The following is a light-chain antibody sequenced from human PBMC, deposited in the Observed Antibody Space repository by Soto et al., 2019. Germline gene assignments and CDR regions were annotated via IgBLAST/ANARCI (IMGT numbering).Light chain of an antibody. CDR1: QSVSSSY. Sequence: EIVLTQSPGTLSLSPGERATLSCRARQSVSSSYLAWYQKKPAQAPRQLIYGASSRATGIPDRFSGSGSGTDFTLTICRLEPEDFAVYYCQQYGSSPALTFGGGTRVEFK. CDR2: GAS. J-gene: IGKJ4*01. CDR3: QQYGSSPALT. V-gene: IGKV3-20*01.